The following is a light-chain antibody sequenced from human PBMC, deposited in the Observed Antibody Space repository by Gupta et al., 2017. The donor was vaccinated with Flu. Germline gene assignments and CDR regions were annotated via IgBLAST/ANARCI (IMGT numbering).Light chain of an antibody. CDR2: KAS. CDR3: QQDDTLPIT. CDR1: QDINNY. Sequence: DIQMTQSPSSLSASVGDRVTITCQASQDINNYLNWYQQKPGKAPKLLIYKASNLETGVPSRFSGGGSGTDFTFSISSLQPEDIATYFCQQDDTLPITFGQGTQLEIK. J-gene: IGKJ5*01. V-gene: IGKV1-33*01.